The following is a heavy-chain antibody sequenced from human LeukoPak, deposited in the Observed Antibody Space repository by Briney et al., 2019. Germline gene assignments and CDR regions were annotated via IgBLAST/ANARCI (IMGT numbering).Heavy chain of an antibody. J-gene: IGHJ6*03. V-gene: IGHV3-30*04. Sequence: GGSLRLSCAGSEFTFRSYSMHWVRQAPGKGLEWVAVISYDGSNKYYADSVKGRFTISRDNSKNTLYLQMNSLRAEDTAVYYCARAVREPYYYYMDVWGKGTTVTVSS. D-gene: IGHD1-14*01. CDR3: ARAVREPYYYYMDV. CDR1: EFTFRSYS. CDR2: ISYDGSNK.